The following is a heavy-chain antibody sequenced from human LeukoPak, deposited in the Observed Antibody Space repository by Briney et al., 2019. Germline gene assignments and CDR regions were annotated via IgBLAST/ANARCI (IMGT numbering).Heavy chain of an antibody. CDR2: ISAYNGNT. CDR3: ARAAELQTRGGLDY. V-gene: IGHV1-18*01. D-gene: IGHD1-26*01. Sequence: ASVKVSCKASGYTFTSYGLYWVRQAPGQGLEWMGWISAYNGNTNYAQKLQGRVTMTTDTSTSTAYMELRSLRSDDTAVYYCARAAELQTRGGLDYWAREPWSPSPQ. CDR1: GYTFTSYG. J-gene: IGHJ4*02.